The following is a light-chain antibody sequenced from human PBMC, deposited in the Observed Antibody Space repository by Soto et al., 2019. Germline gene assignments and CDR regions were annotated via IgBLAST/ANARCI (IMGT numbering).Light chain of an antibody. CDR1: QEISNY. CDR3: QQSFSTPRT. J-gene: IGKJ1*01. Sequence: DIQMIQSPSSLSASVGDRVTITCQASQEISNYLNWYQQKPGKAPKLLIYDASNLERGVPSRFSGRGSGTDFTFTITSLQPDDFATYYCQQSFSTPRTFGQGTRVEI. V-gene: IGKV1-39*01. CDR2: DAS.